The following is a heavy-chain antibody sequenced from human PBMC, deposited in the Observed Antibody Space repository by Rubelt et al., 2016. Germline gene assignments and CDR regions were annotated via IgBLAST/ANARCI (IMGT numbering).Heavy chain of an antibody. Sequence: QVQLQQWGAGLLKPSETLSLTCAVYGGSFSGYYWSWIRQPPGKGLEWIGEINHSGSTNYNPSLKSRVTISVDTSKNQFSLRLSSVTAADTAVYFCARHTSAPGKNFPRWVDFWGRGTLVTVSS. D-gene: IGHD6-13*01. CDR1: GGSFSGYY. J-gene: IGHJ4*02. V-gene: IGHV4-34*01. CDR2: INHSGST. CDR3: ARHTSAPGKNFPRWVDF.